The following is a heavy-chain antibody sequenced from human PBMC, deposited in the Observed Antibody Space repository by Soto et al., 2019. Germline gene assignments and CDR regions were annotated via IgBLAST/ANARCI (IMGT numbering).Heavy chain of an antibody. Sequence: QVHLVQSGAEVKKPGASVKVSCKASGYTFTSYGITWVRQAPGQGLEWMGWISAHNGNTDYAQKLQGRVIVTRDTSTSTAYMELRSLRSDDPAVYYCARGRYGDYWGQGALVTGSS. V-gene: IGHV1-18*01. CDR1: GYTFTSYG. CDR3: ARGRYGDY. D-gene: IGHD1-1*01. CDR2: ISAHNGNT. J-gene: IGHJ4*02.